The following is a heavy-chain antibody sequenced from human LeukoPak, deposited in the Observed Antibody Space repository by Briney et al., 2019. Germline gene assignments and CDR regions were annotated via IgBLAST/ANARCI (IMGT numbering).Heavy chain of an antibody. D-gene: IGHD3-10*01. V-gene: IGHV1-2*02. Sequence: ASVKVSCKASGYTFTGYYMHWVRQAPGQGLERMGWINPNSGGTNYAQKFQGRVTMTRDTSISTAYMELSRLRSDDTAVYYCARGLYGSGSYPADYWGQGTLVTVSS. CDR3: ARGLYGSGSYPADY. J-gene: IGHJ4*02. CDR2: INPNSGGT. CDR1: GYTFTGYY.